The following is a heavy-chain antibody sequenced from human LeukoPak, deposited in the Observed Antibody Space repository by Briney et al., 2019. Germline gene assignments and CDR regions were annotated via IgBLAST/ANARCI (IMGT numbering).Heavy chain of an antibody. V-gene: IGHV4-30-4*01. D-gene: IGHD3-3*01. CDR2: IYYSGST. CDR3: ARGPNLRFLEWLPSYGMDV. CDR1: GGSISSGDYY. J-gene: IGHJ6*02. Sequence: SQTLSLTCTVSGGSISSGDYYWSWLRQPPGTGLEWIGYIYYSGSTYYNPSLKSRVTISVDTSKNQFSLKLSSVTAADTAVYYCARGPNLRFLEWLPSYGMDVWGQGTTATVSS.